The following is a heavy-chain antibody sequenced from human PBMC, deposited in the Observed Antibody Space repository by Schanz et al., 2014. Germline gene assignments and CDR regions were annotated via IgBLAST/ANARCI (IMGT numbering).Heavy chain of an antibody. J-gene: IGHJ4*02. Sequence: QVLLQESGPGVVKPSETLSLTCTVSGGSISSFKWSWIRQPPGKGLEYIGYIYSSGSTNYNPSLESRVTMSVDTSKNQFSLKLSSVTAADTAVYYCAREWSSFDYWGQGTLVTVSS. V-gene: IGHV4-59*01. CDR3: AREWSSFDY. CDR1: GGSISSFK. D-gene: IGHD2-8*01. CDR2: IYSSGST.